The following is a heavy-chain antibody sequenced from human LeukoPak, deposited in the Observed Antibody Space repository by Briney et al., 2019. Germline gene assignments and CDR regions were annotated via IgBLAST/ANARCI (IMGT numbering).Heavy chain of an antibody. D-gene: IGHD1-1*01. CDR3: ARDNTTLPRFDY. Sequence: HPGGSLRLSCAASGFTFSSYGMHWVRHAPGKGLEGVAVIWDDGSNKYYADSVKGRFTISRDNSKNTLYLQMNSLRAEDTALYYCARDNTTLPRFDYWGQGTLVTVSS. CDR2: IWDDGSNK. J-gene: IGHJ4*02. V-gene: IGHV3-33*01. CDR1: GFTFSSYG.